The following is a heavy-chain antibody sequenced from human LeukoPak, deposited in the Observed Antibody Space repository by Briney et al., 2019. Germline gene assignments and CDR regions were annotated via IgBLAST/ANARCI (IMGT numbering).Heavy chain of an antibody. J-gene: IGHJ4*02. D-gene: IGHD6-19*01. Sequence: GGSLRLSCAASGFTFSSYGMHWVRQAPGKGLEWVSVIWYDGSNKYYADSVKGRFTISRGNSKNTLYLQMNSLRAEDTAVYYCARDLLLTGSGWQTDYWGQGTLVTVSS. CDR1: GFTFSSYG. CDR2: IWYDGSNK. CDR3: ARDLLLTGSGWQTDY. V-gene: IGHV3-33*01.